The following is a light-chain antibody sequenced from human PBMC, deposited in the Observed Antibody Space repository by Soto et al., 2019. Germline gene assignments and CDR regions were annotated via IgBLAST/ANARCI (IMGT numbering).Light chain of an antibody. CDR1: SSDVGGYNY. V-gene: IGLV2-8*01. Sequence: QSALTQPPSASGSPGPSVTISCTGTSSDVGGYNYVSWYQQHPGKAPKLMIYEVTKRPSGVPDRFSGSKSGNTASLTVSGLQAEDEADYYCNSYAGTNNLLFGGGTKLTVL. CDR2: EVT. CDR3: NSYAGTNNLL. J-gene: IGLJ2*01.